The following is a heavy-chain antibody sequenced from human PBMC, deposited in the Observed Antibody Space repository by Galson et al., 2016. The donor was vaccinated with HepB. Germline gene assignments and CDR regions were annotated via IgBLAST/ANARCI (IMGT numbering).Heavy chain of an antibody. CDR1: AYSFTSYY. V-gene: IGHV1-46*01. Sequence: SVKVSCKASAYSFTSYYMHWVRQAPGQGLEWMGIIDPSRGDTSYSQKFQGRVNMTRDTSTSTVHMELSSLTSEDTAVYYCARDSARTSSLDYWGQGTLVTVSS. J-gene: IGHJ4*02. D-gene: IGHD6-6*01. CDR3: ARDSARTSSLDY. CDR2: IDPSRGDT.